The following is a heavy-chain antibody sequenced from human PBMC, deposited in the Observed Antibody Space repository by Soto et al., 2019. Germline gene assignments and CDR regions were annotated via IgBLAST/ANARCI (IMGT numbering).Heavy chain of an antibody. D-gene: IGHD1-1*01. Sequence: DVQLVESGGGLIQPGESLRLSCAASGFTISGKKYVAWVRQAPGKGLEWVSALYDLDGSFYAASVKGRFITSSDSSKTTVYLRMNDLRPDDTAVYYCATWHEREHAYDVWGQGTTVTVSS. CDR2: LYDLDGS. CDR1: GFTISGKKY. V-gene: IGHV3-53*01. J-gene: IGHJ3*01. CDR3: ATWHEREHAYDV.